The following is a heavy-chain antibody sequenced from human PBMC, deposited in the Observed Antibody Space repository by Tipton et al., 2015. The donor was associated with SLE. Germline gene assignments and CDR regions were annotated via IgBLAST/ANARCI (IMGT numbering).Heavy chain of an antibody. V-gene: IGHV4-39*07. CDR2: INHSGST. CDR3: ARDGPTWGYYYYMDV. J-gene: IGHJ6*03. CDR1: GGSISSSSYY. D-gene: IGHD7-27*01. Sequence: TLSLTCNVSGGSISSSSYYWGWICQPPGKGLEWIGEINHSGSTRNNPSLKSRVTISVDTSKNQFSLKLSSVTAADTAVYYCARDGPTWGYYYYMDVWGKGTTVTVSS.